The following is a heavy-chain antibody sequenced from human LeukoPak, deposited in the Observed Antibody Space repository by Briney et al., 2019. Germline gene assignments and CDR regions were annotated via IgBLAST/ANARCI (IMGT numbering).Heavy chain of an antibody. CDR2: INHSGST. J-gene: IGHJ5*02. V-gene: IGHV4-34*01. CDR3: ARGKSDSSGGSFWDFEP. CDR1: GGSFSGYY. Sequence: SETLSLTCAVYGGSFSGYYWSWIRQPPGKGLEWIGEINHSGSTNSNPSLQSRVTISVDTSKNQFSLKLNSVTAAATAVYYCARGKSDSSGGSFWDFEPWGQGTLVTVSS. D-gene: IGHD2-15*01.